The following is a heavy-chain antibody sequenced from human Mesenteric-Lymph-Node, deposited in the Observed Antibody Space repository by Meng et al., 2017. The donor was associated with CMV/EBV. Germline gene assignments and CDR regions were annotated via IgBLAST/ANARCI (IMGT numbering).Heavy chain of an antibody. CDR3: TVPAAMSPYHFGMDV. CDR1: GFSFSGSA. Sequence: GESLKISCAASGFSFSGSAMHWVRQASGKGLEWIGRIRSNTNSYGTAYAASVKGRFTISRDDSKNTAYLQMSSLKIEDTAVYYCTVPAAMSPYHFGMDVWGQGTTVTVSS. D-gene: IGHD2-2*01. J-gene: IGHJ6*02. CDR2: IRSNTNSYGT. V-gene: IGHV3-73*01.